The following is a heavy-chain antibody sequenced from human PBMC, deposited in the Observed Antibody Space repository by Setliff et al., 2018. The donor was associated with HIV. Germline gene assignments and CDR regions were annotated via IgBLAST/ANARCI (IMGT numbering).Heavy chain of an antibody. V-gene: IGHV4-39*07. Sequence: PSETLSLTCTVSGGSIDSTSYYWGWIRQPPGKGLEWIGDVSHTGSTNYNPSLKSRITISADTPKNQFSLKLSSVTAADTAVYYCAREGTYSGTYWVRRVASFDIWGQGTMVTVSS. CDR3: AREGTYSGTYWVRRVASFDI. D-gene: IGHD1-26*01. CDR2: VSHTGST. CDR1: GGSIDSTSYY. J-gene: IGHJ3*02.